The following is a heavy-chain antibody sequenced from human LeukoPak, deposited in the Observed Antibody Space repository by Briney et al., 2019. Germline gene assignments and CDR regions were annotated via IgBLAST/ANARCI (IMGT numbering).Heavy chain of an antibody. CDR2: ISYDGSNK. J-gene: IGHJ6*02. CDR1: GFTFSSYA. CDR3: ARRTPYGMDV. V-gene: IGHV3-30-3*01. Sequence: PGRSLRLSCAASGFTFSSYAMHWVRQAPGKGLEWVAVISYDGSNKYYADSVKGRFTISRDNSKNTLYLQMNSRRAEDTAVYYCARRTPYGMDVWGQGTTVTVSS.